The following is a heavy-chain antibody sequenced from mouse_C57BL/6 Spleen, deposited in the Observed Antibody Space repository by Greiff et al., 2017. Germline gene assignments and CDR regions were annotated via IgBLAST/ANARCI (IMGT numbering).Heavy chain of an antibody. J-gene: IGHJ2*01. CDR3: TRSPGGGYFDY. CDR2: IDPETGGT. D-gene: IGHD4-1*01. V-gene: IGHV1-15*01. CDR1: GYTFTAYE. Sequence: QVQLQQSGAELVRPGASVTLSCKASGYTFTAYEMHWVKQTPVHGLEWIGAIDPETGGTAYNQKFKGKAILTADKSSSTAYMELRSLTSEDSAVYYCTRSPGGGYFDYWGQGTTLTVSS.